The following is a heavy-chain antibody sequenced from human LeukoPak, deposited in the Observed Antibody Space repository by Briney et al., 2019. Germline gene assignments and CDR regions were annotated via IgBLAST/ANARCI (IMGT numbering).Heavy chain of an antibody. CDR1: GGSISSYY. Sequence: PSETLSLTCTVSGGSISSYYWSWIRQSPGKGREWIGYIHYSGSTNYNPSLKSRVTISVDTSRNQFSLKLSSVTAADTAVYYCARSFDSSGYYYYFDYWGQGTLVTVSS. V-gene: IGHV4-59*01. D-gene: IGHD3-22*01. CDR2: IHYSGST. J-gene: IGHJ4*02. CDR3: ARSFDSSGYYYYFDY.